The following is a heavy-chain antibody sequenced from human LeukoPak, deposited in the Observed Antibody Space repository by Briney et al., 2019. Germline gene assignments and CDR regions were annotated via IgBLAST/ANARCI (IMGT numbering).Heavy chain of an antibody. Sequence: PSETLSLTCVVYSGSFSGYVWSWIRQPPGKGLEWIGEINRSGSTNYNPSLKSRVTISVDTSKNQFSLKLSSVTAADTAVFYCASSCRWYGIDYWGQGTLVTVSS. V-gene: IGHV4-34*01. CDR1: SGSFSGYV. CDR2: INRSGST. CDR3: ASSCRWYGIDY. J-gene: IGHJ4*02. D-gene: IGHD6-13*01.